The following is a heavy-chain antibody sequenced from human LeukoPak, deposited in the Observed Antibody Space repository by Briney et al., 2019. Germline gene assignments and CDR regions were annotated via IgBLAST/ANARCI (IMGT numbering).Heavy chain of an antibody. J-gene: IGHJ4*02. CDR3: AKGYSSGWYSFFDY. V-gene: IGHV3-33*06. CDR2: IWYDGSNK. CDR1: GFTFSSYG. D-gene: IGHD6-19*01. Sequence: GGSLRLSCAASGFTFSSYGMHWVRQAPGKGLEWVAVIWYDGSNKYYADSVKGRFTISRDNSKNTLYLQMNSLRAEDTAVYYCAKGYSSGWYSFFDYWGQGTLVTVSS.